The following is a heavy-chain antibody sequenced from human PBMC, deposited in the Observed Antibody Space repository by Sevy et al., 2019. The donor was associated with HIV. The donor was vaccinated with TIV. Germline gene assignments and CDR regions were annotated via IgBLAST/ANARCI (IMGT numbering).Heavy chain of an antibody. CDR2: TYPGDSDT. CDR1: GYSFTSYW. Sequence: GSLRLSCKGSGYSFTSYWIGWVRQMPGKGLEWMGITYPGDSDTRYSPSFQGQVTISADKSISTAYLQWSSLKASDTAMYYCARRLAKQNWFDPWGQGTLVTVSS. D-gene: IGHD6-19*01. J-gene: IGHJ5*02. V-gene: IGHV5-51*01. CDR3: ARRLAKQNWFDP.